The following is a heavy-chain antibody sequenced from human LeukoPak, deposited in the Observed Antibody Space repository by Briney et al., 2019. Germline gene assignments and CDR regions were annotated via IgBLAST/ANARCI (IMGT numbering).Heavy chain of an antibody. CDR2: IYTSGST. CDR3: ARSSKSSTSSSSVGSFDY. CDR1: GGSISSYY. J-gene: IGHJ4*02. V-gene: IGHV4-4*07. D-gene: IGHD6-6*01. Sequence: SETLSLTCTVSGGSISSYYWSWIRQPAGKGLEWIGRIYTSGSTNYNPSLKSRVTMSVDTSKNQFSLKLSSVTAADTAVYYCARSSKSSTSSSSVGSFDYWGQGTLVTVSS.